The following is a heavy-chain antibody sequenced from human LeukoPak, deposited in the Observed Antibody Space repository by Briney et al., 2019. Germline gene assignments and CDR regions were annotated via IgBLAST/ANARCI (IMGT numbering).Heavy chain of an antibody. D-gene: IGHD4-17*01. V-gene: IGHV1-69*05. Sequence: SMKVSCKTSGGTFNNSAISWVRQAPGQGLEWLGGIMPLFGTAGYAQEFQGRVTITKDESTRTVYLELTSLTPDDTAVYYCARDVHGDYGSGWFDPWGQGTLVSVSS. CDR3: ARDVHGDYGSGWFDP. CDR2: IMPLFGTA. J-gene: IGHJ5*02. CDR1: GGTFNNSA.